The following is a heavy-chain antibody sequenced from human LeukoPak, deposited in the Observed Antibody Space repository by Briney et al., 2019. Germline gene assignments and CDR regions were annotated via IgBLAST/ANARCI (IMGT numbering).Heavy chain of an antibody. CDR3: ARYATPRIGWFDP. Sequence: WETLSLTCTVSGGSISSSSYYWGWIRQPPGKGLEWIGSIYYSGSTYYNPSLKSRVTISVDTSKNQFSLKLSSVTAADTAVYYCARYATPRIGWFDPWGQGTLVTVSS. CDR1: GGSISSSSYY. D-gene: IGHD2-15*01. J-gene: IGHJ5*02. V-gene: IGHV4-39*07. CDR2: IYYSGST.